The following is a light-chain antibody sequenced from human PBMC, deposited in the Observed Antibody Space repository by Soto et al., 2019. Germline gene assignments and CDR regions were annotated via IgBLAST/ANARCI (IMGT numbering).Light chain of an antibody. Sequence: LSPGERATLSCRASQTFSNSFLSWFQQIPGQAPRLLIYGASMRATGIPDRFSGSGSGTDFTLTISRLEPEDFAVYYCQQCGSSSTFGQGTRLEI. CDR3: QQCGSSST. J-gene: IGKJ5*01. V-gene: IGKV3-20*01. CDR1: QTFSNSF. CDR2: GAS.